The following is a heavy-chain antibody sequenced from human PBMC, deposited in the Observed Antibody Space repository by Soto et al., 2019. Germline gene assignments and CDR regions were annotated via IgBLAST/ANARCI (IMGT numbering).Heavy chain of an antibody. V-gene: IGHV1-69*13. CDR3: ARGEIPEIVVVPAATDYGMDV. CDR1: GGTFSSYA. Sequence: SVKVSCKASGGTFSSYAISWVRQAPGQGLEWMGGIIPIFGTANYAQKFQGRVTITADESTSTAYMELSSLRSEDTAVYYCARGEIPEIVVVPAATDYGMDVWGQGTTVTVSS. D-gene: IGHD2-2*01. J-gene: IGHJ6*02. CDR2: IIPIFGTA.